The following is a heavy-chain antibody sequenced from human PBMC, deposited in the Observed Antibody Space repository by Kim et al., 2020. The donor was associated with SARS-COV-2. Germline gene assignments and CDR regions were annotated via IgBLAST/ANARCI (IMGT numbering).Heavy chain of an antibody. CDR2: NNSGGGT. CDR3: ARALFDSGTYRPYQT. CDR1: GFTFSMSV. V-gene: IGHV3-23*01. D-gene: IGHD1-26*01. J-gene: IGHJ3*01. Sequence: GGSLRLSCAASGFTFSMSVMSWVRQAPGKGLEWVSANNSGGGTNYADSVKGRFTISRDNSKNTLYLQMDSLRAEDTALYYCARALFDSGTYRPYQTWGQGTMVTVSS.